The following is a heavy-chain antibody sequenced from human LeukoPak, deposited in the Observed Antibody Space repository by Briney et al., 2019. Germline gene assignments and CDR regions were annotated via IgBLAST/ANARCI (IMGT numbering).Heavy chain of an antibody. CDR2: IYYSGST. V-gene: IGHV4-39*07. Sequence: SETLSLTCTVSGGSISSSSYYWGWIRQPPGKGLERIGSIYYSGSTYYNPSLKSRVTISVDTSKNQFSLKLSSVTAADTAVYYCARVLAGGYCSGGSCPTAAFDIWGQGTMVTVSS. CDR3: ARVLAGGYCSGGSCPTAAFDI. J-gene: IGHJ3*02. CDR1: GGSISSSSYY. D-gene: IGHD2-15*01.